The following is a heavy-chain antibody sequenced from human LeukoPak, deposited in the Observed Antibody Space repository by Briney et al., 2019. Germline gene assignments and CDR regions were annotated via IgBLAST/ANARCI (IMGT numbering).Heavy chain of an antibody. V-gene: IGHV3-23*01. J-gene: IGHJ4*02. CDR3: ARDRGFYDTSPPD. CDR2: TVGGGDGT. CDR1: GFTFSSTS. Sequence: GGSLRLSCAASGFTFSSTSMSWVRQAPGKGLEWVAVTVGGGDGTYYADSVKGRFTISRDNSNNTPYLQMNSLRAEDTAVYYCARDRGFYDTSPPDWGQGTLVTVSS. D-gene: IGHD3-22*01.